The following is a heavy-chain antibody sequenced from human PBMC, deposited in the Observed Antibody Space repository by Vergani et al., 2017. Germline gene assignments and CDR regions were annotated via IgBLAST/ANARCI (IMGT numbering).Heavy chain of an antibody. J-gene: IGHJ6*02. CDR3: ARPGEYCTNGECYCYSGMDV. D-gene: IGHD2-8*01. CDR2: ISSSGGTI. Sequence: EVQLVESGGGLVQPGGSLRLSCAASGFTFSSYEMHWVRQAPGKGLEWVSYISSSGGTIYYADSVKGRFTISRDNAKNSLYLQMNSRRAEDKAVYYCARPGEYCTNGECYCYSGMDVWGQGTMVTVSS. V-gene: IGHV3-48*03. CDR1: GFTFSSYE.